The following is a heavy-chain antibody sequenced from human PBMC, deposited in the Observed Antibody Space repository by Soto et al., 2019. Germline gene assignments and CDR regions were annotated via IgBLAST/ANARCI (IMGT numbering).Heavy chain of an antibody. CDR3: ARGSTTEKVDS. V-gene: IGHV4-59*08. J-gene: IGHJ4*02. CDR2: IYYSGST. Sequence: SETLSLTCTVSGGSISGYYWSWIRQPPGKGLEWIGHIYYSGSTSYNPSLKSRVTMSVDTSMNQFSLALTSVTAADTAMYYCARGSTTEKVDSWGQGILVTVSS. CDR1: GGSISGYY.